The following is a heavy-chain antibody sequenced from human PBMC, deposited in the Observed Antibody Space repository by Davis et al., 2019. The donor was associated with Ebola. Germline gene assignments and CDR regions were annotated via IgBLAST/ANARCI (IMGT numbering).Heavy chain of an antibody. CDR1: GFSFRSYG. CDR3: ARSDFDSSGYFLDS. J-gene: IGHJ4*02. V-gene: IGHV3-30*03. Sequence: GESLKISCAVSGFSFRSYGMHWVRQAPGKGLEWVAVVSFDGVYKYYADSVKGRFTISRDNSKNTLYLQMNSLRAEDTAVYYCARSDFDSSGYFLDSWGQGTLVTVSS. D-gene: IGHD3-22*01. CDR2: VSFDGVYK.